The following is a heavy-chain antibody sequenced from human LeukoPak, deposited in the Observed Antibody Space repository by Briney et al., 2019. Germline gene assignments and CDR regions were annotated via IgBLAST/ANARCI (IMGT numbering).Heavy chain of an antibody. J-gene: IGHJ2*01. CDR2: IYSGGST. CDR1: GFTVSSNY. V-gene: IGHV3-66*02. D-gene: IGHD6-19*01. CDR3: ARAQGIAVAGTGWYFDL. Sequence: GGSLRLSCAASGFTVSSNYMSWVRQAPGKGLEWVSVIYSGGSTYYADSVKGRFTISRDNSKNTLYLQMNSLRAEDTAVYYCARAQGIAVAGTGWYFDLWGRGTLVTVSS.